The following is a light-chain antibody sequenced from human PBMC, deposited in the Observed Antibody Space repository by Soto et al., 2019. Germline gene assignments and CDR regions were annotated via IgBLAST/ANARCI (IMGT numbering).Light chain of an antibody. CDR2: SAT. V-gene: IGKV1-12*01. CDR3: QQASNFPLT. CDR1: QPISSW. Sequence: IQMTQSPSSVSASVGDRVTITCRASQPISSWLAWYQQKPGQPPNLLIYSATTLRSGVPSRFSGSESGTHFTLTITNLQPEDFATYYCQQASNFPLTFGGGTKVEV. J-gene: IGKJ4*01.